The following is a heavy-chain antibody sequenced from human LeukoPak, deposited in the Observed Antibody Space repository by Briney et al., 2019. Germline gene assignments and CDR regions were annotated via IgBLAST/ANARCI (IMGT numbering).Heavy chain of an antibody. CDR3: AREIVGSRNYYYYYMDV. J-gene: IGHJ6*03. D-gene: IGHD1-14*01. CDR2: IIPIFGTA. CDR1: GGTFSSYA. V-gene: IGHV1-69*01. Sequence: SVKVSCKASGGTFSSYAISWVRQAPGQGLEWMGGIIPIFGTANYAQKFQGRVTITADESTSTAYMELSSLRSEETAVYYCAREIVGSRNYYYYYMDVWGKGTTVTVSS.